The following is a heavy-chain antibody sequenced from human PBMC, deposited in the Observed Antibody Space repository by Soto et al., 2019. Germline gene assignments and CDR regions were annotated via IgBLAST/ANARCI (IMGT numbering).Heavy chain of an antibody. CDR3: AKDCRRLAVSGSAFDS. CDR2: ISGGGDTT. Sequence: PGGSLRLSCAASGFTFSSYAMSWVRQAPGKGLEWVSAISGGGDTTYYADSVKGRFTISRDNSRNTLYLQLNSLRADDTAVYYCAKDCRRLAVSGSAFDSWGQGALVTVSS. CDR1: GFTFSSYA. D-gene: IGHD6-13*01. J-gene: IGHJ4*02. V-gene: IGHV3-23*01.